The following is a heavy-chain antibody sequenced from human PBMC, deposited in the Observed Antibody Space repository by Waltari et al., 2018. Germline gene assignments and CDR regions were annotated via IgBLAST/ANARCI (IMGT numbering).Heavy chain of an antibody. Sequence: QVQLVQSGSELKKPGASVKVSCKASGYTFTSYNLNWLRQAPGQGLDWMGWINTNTGNPTYVQDFTVRFVFSLDTSVSTAYLQISSLKAEDTAVYYCVRERWSGSTSPPGYWGQGTPVTVSS. J-gene: IGHJ4*02. CDR3: VRERWSGSTSPPGY. CDR2: INTNTGNP. D-gene: IGHD1-26*01. V-gene: IGHV7-4-1*02. CDR1: GYTFTSYN.